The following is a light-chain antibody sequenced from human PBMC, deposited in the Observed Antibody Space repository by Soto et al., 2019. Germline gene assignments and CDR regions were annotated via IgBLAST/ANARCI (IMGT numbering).Light chain of an antibody. V-gene: IGKV1-39*01. Sequence: DIQMPQSPSSLSASVGDRVTITCRASQSISSYLNWYQQKPWKAPKLLIYAASSLQSGVPSRFSGSGSGTDFTLTISSLQPEDFATYYCQQSYSTPRTFGQGTKVEIK. CDR3: QQSYSTPRT. CDR1: QSISSY. CDR2: AAS. J-gene: IGKJ1*01.